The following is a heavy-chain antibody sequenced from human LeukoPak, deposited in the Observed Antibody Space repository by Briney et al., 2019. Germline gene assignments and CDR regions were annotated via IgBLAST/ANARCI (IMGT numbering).Heavy chain of an antibody. Sequence: GGSLRLSCAASGFTFRDYTMNWVRQAPGKGPEWVSAISKSGTYIKYADSVKGRFTVSRDNVKNSLFLQMNSLRVEDTAVYYCAREVVIVVEPAANTIDYWGQGTRVTVSS. CDR1: GFTFRDYT. D-gene: IGHD2-2*01. J-gene: IGHJ4*02. V-gene: IGHV3-21*01. CDR2: ISKSGTYI. CDR3: AREVVIVVEPAANTIDY.